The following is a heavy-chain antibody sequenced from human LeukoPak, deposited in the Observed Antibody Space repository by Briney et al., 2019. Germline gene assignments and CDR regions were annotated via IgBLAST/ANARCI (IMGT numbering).Heavy chain of an antibody. V-gene: IGHV3-23*01. D-gene: IGHD5-24*01. Sequence: GGSLRLSCAASGFTFSSYAMSWVRQAPGKGLEWVSAISGSGGSTYYADSVKGRFTISRDNSKNTLYLQMNTLRAEDTAVYSCAKDPTIPYYSYMDVWGKGTTVTISS. CDR1: GFTFSSYA. CDR2: ISGSGGST. J-gene: IGHJ6*03. CDR3: AKDPTIPYYSYMDV.